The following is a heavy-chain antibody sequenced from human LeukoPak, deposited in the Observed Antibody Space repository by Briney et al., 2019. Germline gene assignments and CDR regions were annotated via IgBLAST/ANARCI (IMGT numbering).Heavy chain of an antibody. D-gene: IGHD6-13*01. Sequence: GGSLRLSCAASGFTFSSYAMSWVRQAPGKGLEWVSAISGSGGSTYYADSVKGRFTISRDNSKNTLYLQMNSLRAEDTAVYYCAKDGGDSGSWYYFDYWGQGTLVTVSS. CDR1: GFTFSSYA. CDR2: ISGSGGST. J-gene: IGHJ4*02. V-gene: IGHV3-23*01. CDR3: AKDGGDSGSWYYFDY.